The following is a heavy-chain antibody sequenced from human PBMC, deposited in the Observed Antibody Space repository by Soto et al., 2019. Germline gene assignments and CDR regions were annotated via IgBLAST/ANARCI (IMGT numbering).Heavy chain of an antibody. V-gene: IGHV1-18*01. D-gene: IGHD4-17*01. CDR3: ARSGVTVAYYYYGMVV. CDR1: GYTFTSYG. CDR2: ISAYNGNT. J-gene: IGHJ6*02. Sequence: ASVKVSCKASGYTFTSYGISWVRQAPGQGLEWMGWISAYNGNTNYAQKLQGRVTMTTDTSTSTAYMELRSLRSDDTAVYYCARSGVTVAYYYYGMVVWGQGTTVTVSS.